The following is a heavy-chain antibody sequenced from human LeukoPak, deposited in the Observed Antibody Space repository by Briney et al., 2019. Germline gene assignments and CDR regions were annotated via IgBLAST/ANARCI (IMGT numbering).Heavy chain of an antibody. J-gene: IGHJ5*02. D-gene: IGHD3-22*01. V-gene: IGHV4-4*08. CDR1: GGSISTYY. Sequence: SQTLSLTCTVSGGSISTYYWSWIRQPPGKGLEWIGRVYTSGSTNYNPSLKSRVTISVDTSKKQFSLKLSSVTAADTAVYYCAREKIGYYDGSGRGWFDPWGQGTLVTVSS. CDR3: AREKIGYYDGSGRGWFDP. CDR2: VYTSGST.